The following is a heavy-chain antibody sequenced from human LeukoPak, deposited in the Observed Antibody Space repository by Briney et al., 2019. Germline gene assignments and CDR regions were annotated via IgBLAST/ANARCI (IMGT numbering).Heavy chain of an antibody. CDR1: GFTLSSYA. V-gene: IGHV3-23*01. J-gene: IGHJ5*02. CDR2: ISGSGGST. CDR3: AKVPGYIYGPNWFDP. Sequence: PGGPLRLSCVASGFTLSSYAMSWVRQGPGKGLEWVSGISGSGGSTYYADSVRGRFTTSRDNSKNTLYLQMNSLRVEDTALYYCAKVPGYIYGPNWFDPWGQGTLVTVSS. D-gene: IGHD5-18*01.